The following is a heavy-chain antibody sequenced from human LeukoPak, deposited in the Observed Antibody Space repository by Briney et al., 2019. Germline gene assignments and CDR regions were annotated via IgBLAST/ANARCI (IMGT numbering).Heavy chain of an antibody. D-gene: IGHD5-12*01. CDR1: GYTFTGYY. J-gene: IGHJ4*02. Sequence: LGASMKVSCKASGYTFTGYYMHWVRQAPGQGLEWMGWINPNSGGTNYAQKFQGRVTMIRDTSISTAYMELSRLRSDDTAVYYCARYETVATIIDYWGQGTLVTVSS. V-gene: IGHV1-2*03. CDR2: INPNSGGT. CDR3: ARYETVATIIDY.